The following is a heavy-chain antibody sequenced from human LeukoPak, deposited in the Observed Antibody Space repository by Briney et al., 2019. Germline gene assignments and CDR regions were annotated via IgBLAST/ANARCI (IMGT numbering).Heavy chain of an antibody. J-gene: IGHJ4*02. D-gene: IGHD3-16*01. CDR1: GFTFSNYW. V-gene: IGHV3-7*01. CDR2: INQDGSEK. CDR3: ARVVMITFGGPEGFDY. Sequence: GGSLRLSCAASGFTFSNYWMSWVRQAPGKGLEWLANINQDGSEKYYVDSVKGRFTISRDNAKNSLYLQMNSLRAEDTAVYYCARVVMITFGGPEGFDYWGQGTLVTVSS.